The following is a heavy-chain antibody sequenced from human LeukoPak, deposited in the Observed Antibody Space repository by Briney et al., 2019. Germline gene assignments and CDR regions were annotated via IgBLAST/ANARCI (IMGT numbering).Heavy chain of an antibody. CDR1: GYTFISYD. CDR2: MNPNSGNT. J-gene: IGHJ5*02. V-gene: IGHV1-8*01. D-gene: IGHD6-13*01. Sequence: ASVKVSCKASGYTFISYDINWVRQATGQGLEWMGWMNPNSGNTGYAQKFQGRVTMTRNTSIGTAYMELSSLRSDDTAVYYCARDRAGGSSWYGRENWFDPWGQGTLVTVSS. CDR3: ARDRAGGSSWYGRENWFDP.